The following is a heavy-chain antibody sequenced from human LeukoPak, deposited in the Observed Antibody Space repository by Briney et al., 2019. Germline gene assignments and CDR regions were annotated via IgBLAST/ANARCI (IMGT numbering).Heavy chain of an antibody. CDR3: ARATYYDSNGYEVSNFDY. CDR1: GFTFSSYS. V-gene: IGHV3-21*01. CDR2: ISSSSSYI. J-gene: IGHJ4*02. D-gene: IGHD3-22*01. Sequence: PGGSLRLSCAASGFTFSSYSMNWVRQAPGKGLEWVSSISSSSSYIYYADSVKGRFTISRDNAKNSLYLQMNSLRAEDTAVYYCARATYYDSNGYEVSNFDYWGQGTLVTVSS.